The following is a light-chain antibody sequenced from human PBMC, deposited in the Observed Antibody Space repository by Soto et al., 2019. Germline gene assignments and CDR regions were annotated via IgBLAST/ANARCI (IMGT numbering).Light chain of an antibody. Sequence: DIQMTQSPTAMSASVGDRVTITCRASLGISNDLAWFQQKPGEGPKRLIFAASSLQSGVPSRFSGSGSGTEFTLSISSLQPEDFATYYCLQHNSYPYTFGQGTKLEIK. J-gene: IGKJ2*01. CDR3: LQHNSYPYT. V-gene: IGKV1-17*03. CDR2: AAS. CDR1: LGISND.